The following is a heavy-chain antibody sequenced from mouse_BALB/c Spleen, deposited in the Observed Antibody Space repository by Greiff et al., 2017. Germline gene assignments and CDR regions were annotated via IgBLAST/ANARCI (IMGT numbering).Heavy chain of an antibody. CDR2: IYWDDDK. CDR1: GSSLSTSGMC. CDR3: ARIYYCGSSSYYLDY. D-gene: IGHD1-1*01. V-gene: IGHV8-12*01. Sequence: QVTLQESGPGILQPSQTLSLTCPFSGSSLSTSGMCVSWTRQPSGKGLEWLAHIYWDDDKCYNTSLKSRLTISKDTSSNQVFITITSVDNADNATYYCARIYYCGSSSYYLDYGGQGTTLTVSS. J-gene: IGHJ2*01.